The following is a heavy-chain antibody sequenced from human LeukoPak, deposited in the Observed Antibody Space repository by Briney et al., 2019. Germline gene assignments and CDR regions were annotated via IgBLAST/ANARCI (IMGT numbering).Heavy chain of an antibody. Sequence: GGSLRLSCAASGFTFDDYAMHWVRQAPGKGLEWVSGISWNSGSIGYADSVKGRFTISRDNAENSLYLQMNSLRAEDTALYYCAKGNYYYYYGMDVWGQGTTVTVSS. CDR3: AKGNYYYYYGMDV. CDR2: ISWNSGSI. CDR1: GFTFDDYA. V-gene: IGHV3-9*01. J-gene: IGHJ6*02.